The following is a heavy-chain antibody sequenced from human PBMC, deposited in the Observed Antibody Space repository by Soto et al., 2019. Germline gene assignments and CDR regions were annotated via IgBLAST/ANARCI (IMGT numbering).Heavy chain of an antibody. CDR1: GGSFSGYY. CDR2: INHSGST. V-gene: IGHV4-34*01. CDR3: AREYGSGKNYYYYYYMDV. J-gene: IGHJ6*03. Sequence: SETLSLTCAFYGGSFSGYYWSWIRQPPGKGLEWIGEINHSGSTNYNPSLKSRVTISVDTSKNQFSLKLSSVTAADTAVYYCAREYGSGKNYYYYYYMDVWGKGTTVTVSS. D-gene: IGHD3-10*01.